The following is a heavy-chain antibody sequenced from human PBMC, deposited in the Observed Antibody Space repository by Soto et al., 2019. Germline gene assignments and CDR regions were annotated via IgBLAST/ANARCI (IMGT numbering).Heavy chain of an antibody. CDR2: IYYSGST. CDR1: GGSISSYY. D-gene: IGHD1-7*01. CDR3: ARRYGTTFDY. V-gene: IGHV4-59*01. J-gene: IGHJ4*02. Sequence: SETLSLTCPVSGGSISSYYWSWIRQPPGKGLEWIGYIYYSGSTNYNPSLKSRVTISVDTSKNQFSLKLSSVTAADTAVYYCARRYGTTFDYWGQGTLVTVSS.